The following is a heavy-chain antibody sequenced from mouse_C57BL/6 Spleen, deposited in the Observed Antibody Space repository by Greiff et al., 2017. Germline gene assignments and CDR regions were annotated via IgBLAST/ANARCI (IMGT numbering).Heavy chain of an antibody. CDR3: ARWEVTTAY. CDR2: IYPGSGNT. CDR1: GYTFTDYY. V-gene: IGHV1-76*01. Sequence: VQLQQSGAELVRPGASVKLSCKASGYTFTDYYINWVKQRPGQGLEWIARIYPGSGNTYYNEKFKGKATLTAEKSSSTAYMQLSSLTSEDSAVYFCARWEVTTAYWGQGTLVTVSA. J-gene: IGHJ3*01. D-gene: IGHD2-2*01.